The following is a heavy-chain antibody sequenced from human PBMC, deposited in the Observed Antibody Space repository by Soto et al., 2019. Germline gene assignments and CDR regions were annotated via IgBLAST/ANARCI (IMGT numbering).Heavy chain of an antibody. V-gene: IGHV3-21*01. D-gene: IGHD2-15*01. CDR1: GFTFSTYS. Sequence: PGGSLRLSCAASGFTFSTYSMNWVRQAPGKGLEWVSSISSSSNNIYYADSVKGRFTISRDNAKNSLYLQMDSLRAEDTAVYYCARAWGYCSSRSCYSDYWGQGTLVTV. CDR2: ISSSSNNI. CDR3: ARAWGYCSSRSCYSDY. J-gene: IGHJ4*02.